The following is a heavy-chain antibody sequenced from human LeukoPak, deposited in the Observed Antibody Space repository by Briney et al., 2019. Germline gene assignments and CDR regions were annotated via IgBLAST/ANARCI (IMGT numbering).Heavy chain of an antibody. V-gene: IGHV3-7*01. J-gene: IGHJ6*02. CDR3: ARESIVLAPAAQGPSDFYYYGTDV. CDR2: IKQDGSEK. Sequence: GGSLRLSCAASGFTFNIYWMSWVRQAPGKGLEWVANIKQDGSEKYYVDSVKGRFTISRDNAKNSLYLQMNSLRAEDTAVYYCARESIVLAPAAQGPSDFYYYGTDVWGQGTTVTVSS. D-gene: IGHD2-2*01. CDR1: GFTFNIYW.